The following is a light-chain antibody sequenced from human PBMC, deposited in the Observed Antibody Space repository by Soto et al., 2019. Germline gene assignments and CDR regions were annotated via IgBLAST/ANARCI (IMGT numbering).Light chain of an antibody. CDR3: QQYYSSPPLT. J-gene: IGKJ4*01. Sequence: DIVMTQSPDSLAVSLGERATINCKSSQSVLYSSNNKNYLAWYQQKPGQPPKLLISWASTRESGVPDRFSGSGSGKDFTLTISSLQAEDVAVYYCQQYYSSPPLTFGGGTKVEIK. V-gene: IGKV4-1*01. CDR2: WAS. CDR1: QSVLYSSNNKNY.